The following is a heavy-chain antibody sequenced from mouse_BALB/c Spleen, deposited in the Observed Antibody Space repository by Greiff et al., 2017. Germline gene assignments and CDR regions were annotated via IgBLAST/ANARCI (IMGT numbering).Heavy chain of an antibody. D-gene: IGHD1-1*01. V-gene: IGHV5-4*02. CDR2: ISDGGSYT. CDR3: AREMKDYYGSSSWFAY. Sequence: DVMLVESGGGLVKPGGSLKLSCAASGFTFSDYYMYWVRQTPEKRLEWVATISDGGSYTYYPDSVKGRFTISRDNAKNNLYLQMSSLKSEDTAMYYCAREMKDYYGSSSWFAYWGQGTLVTVSA. J-gene: IGHJ3*01. CDR1: GFTFSDYY.